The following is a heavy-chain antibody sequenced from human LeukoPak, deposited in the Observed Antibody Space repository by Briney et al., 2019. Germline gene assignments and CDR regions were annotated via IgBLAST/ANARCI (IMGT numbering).Heavy chain of an antibody. V-gene: IGHV4-34*01. Sequence: SETLSLTCAVYGGSFSGYYWSWIRQPPGKGLEWIGEINHSGSTNYNPSLKSRVTISVDTSKNQFSLKLSSVTAADTAVYYCARGITYYYDSSGLPFDYWGQGTLVTVSS. CDR2: INHSGST. D-gene: IGHD3-22*01. CDR3: ARGITYYYDSSGLPFDY. CDR1: GGSFSGYY. J-gene: IGHJ4*02.